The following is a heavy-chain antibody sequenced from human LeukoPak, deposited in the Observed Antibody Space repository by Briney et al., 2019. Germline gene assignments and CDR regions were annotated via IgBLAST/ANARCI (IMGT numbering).Heavy chain of an antibody. Sequence: GGSLRLSCAASGFTFSSYAMSWVRQGPGKGLEWVSTISGSGGSTYYADSVKGRFTISRDNSKNTLYLQMNSLRAEDTAVYYCAKDVNYYGSGSYYVYWGQGTLVTVS. CDR3: AKDVNYYGSGSYYVY. CDR2: ISGSGGST. D-gene: IGHD3-10*01. CDR1: GFTFSSYA. V-gene: IGHV3-23*01. J-gene: IGHJ4*02.